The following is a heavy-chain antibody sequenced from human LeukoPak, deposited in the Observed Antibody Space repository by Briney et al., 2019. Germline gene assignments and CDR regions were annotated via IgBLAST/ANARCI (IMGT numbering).Heavy chain of an antibody. Sequence: AETLSLTCGVSGGSISNTNWWSWVRQPPGQGLEWIGEISLTGLTHYNPSLESRVTVSLDKSKNQLSLNLTSVTAADTAVYYCSRENGAFSPFGYWGQGTLVTVLS. CDR3: SRENGAFSPFGY. CDR1: GGSISNTNW. CDR2: ISLTGLT. D-gene: IGHD2-8*01. J-gene: IGHJ4*02. V-gene: IGHV4-4*02.